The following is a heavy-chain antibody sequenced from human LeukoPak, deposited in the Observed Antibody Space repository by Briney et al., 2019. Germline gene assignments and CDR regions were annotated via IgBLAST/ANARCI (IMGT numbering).Heavy chain of an antibody. CDR1: GFTFRTCA. J-gene: IGHJ6*03. CDR3: AKLAGQEVSNSYVGV. Sequence: PGGSLRLSCAASGFTFRTCAMSWVRQAPGKGLEWVSGIIDSGDITYYANSVKGRFTISRDNSKNTLYLQMNSLRAEDTAVYYCAKLAGQEVSNSYVGVWGKGTTVAVSS. CDR2: IIDSGDIT. V-gene: IGHV3-23*01.